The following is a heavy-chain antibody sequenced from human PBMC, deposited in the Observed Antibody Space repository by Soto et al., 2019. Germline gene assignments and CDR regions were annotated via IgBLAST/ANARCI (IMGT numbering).Heavy chain of an antibody. CDR1: GGSISSGGYY. Sequence: SETLSLTCTVSGGSISSGGYYWSWIRQHPGKGLEWIGYIYYSGSTYYNPSLKSRVTISVDTSKNQFSLKLGSVTAADTAVYYCARAGGSITIFGVVNRWFDPWGQGTLVTVSS. D-gene: IGHD3-3*01. CDR2: IYYSGST. V-gene: IGHV4-31*03. CDR3: ARAGGSITIFGVVNRWFDP. J-gene: IGHJ5*02.